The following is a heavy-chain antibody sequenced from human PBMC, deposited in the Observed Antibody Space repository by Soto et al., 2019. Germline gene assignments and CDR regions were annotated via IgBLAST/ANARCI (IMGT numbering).Heavy chain of an antibody. J-gene: IGHJ4*02. V-gene: IGHV3-66*01. CDR2: IYSGGST. Sequence: EVQLVESGGGLVQPGGSLRLSCAASGFTVSSNYMSWVRQAPGKGLEWVSVIYSGGSTYYADSVKGRFTISRDNSKNALYLQMNSLRAEDTAVYYCARDLRRIAVASYAGDYWGQGTLVTVSS. D-gene: IGHD6-19*01. CDR1: GFTVSSNY. CDR3: ARDLRRIAVASYAGDY.